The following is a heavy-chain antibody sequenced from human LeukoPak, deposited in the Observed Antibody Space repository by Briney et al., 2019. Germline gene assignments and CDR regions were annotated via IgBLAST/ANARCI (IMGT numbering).Heavy chain of an antibody. D-gene: IGHD2-2*01. V-gene: IGHV3-21*04. CDR1: GFTFSSYC. J-gene: IGHJ5*02. CDR3: ARGAYCSSTSCYFT. CDR2: ISSSSSYI. Sequence: GGSLRLSCAASGFTFSSYCMNWVRQAPGKGLEWVSSISSSSSYIYYADSVKGRFTISRDNSKNTLYLQMNSLRAEDTAMYYCARGAYCSSTSCYFTWGQGTLVTVSS.